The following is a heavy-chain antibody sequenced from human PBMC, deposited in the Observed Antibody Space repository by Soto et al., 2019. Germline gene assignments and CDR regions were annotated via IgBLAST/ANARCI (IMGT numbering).Heavy chain of an antibody. J-gene: IGHJ4*02. CDR3: ARESEDLTSNFDY. CDR2: ISSTTNYI. Sequence: TGGSLRLSCAASGFTFTRYSMNWGRQAPGKGLEWVSSISSTTNYIYYGDSMKGRFTISRDNAKNSLHLEMNSPRAEDTAVYYCARESEDLTSNFDYCGQGTLVTVSS. V-gene: IGHV3-21*06. CDR1: GFTFTRYS.